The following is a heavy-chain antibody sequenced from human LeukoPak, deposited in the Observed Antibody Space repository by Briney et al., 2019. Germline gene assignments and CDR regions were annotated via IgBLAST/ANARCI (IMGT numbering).Heavy chain of an antibody. Sequence: SETLSLTCTFSGAPISTGGYYWTWIRQSPGEGLEWIGYIYYTGSVDYNPSLKGRLVMSLDTSKNQFSLKLNSVTAADTAVYYCARDLGSGWNFDYWGQGTLVTVSS. CDR3: ARDLGSGWNFDY. CDR1: GAPISTGGYY. V-gene: IGHV4-31*03. CDR2: IYYTGSV. J-gene: IGHJ4*02. D-gene: IGHD6-19*01.